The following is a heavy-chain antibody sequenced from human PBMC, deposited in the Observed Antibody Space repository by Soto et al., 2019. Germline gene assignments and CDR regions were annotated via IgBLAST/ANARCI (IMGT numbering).Heavy chain of an antibody. D-gene: IGHD2-8*02. V-gene: IGHV4-30-2*01. CDR3: ARDKITGLFDY. CDR2: INHSGST. CDR1: GGSISRGGYS. Sequence: SETVSLTCAVSGGSISRGGYSWSWIRQPPGKGLEWIGYINHSGSTNYNPSLKSRVTISVDTSKNQFSLKLTSVTAADTAVYYCARDKITGLFDYWGQGTLVTVSS. J-gene: IGHJ4*02.